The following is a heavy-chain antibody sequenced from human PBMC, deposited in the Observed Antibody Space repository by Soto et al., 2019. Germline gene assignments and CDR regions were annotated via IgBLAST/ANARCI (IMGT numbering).Heavy chain of an antibody. CDR1: GYTFTGYY. D-gene: IGHD4-17*01. V-gene: IGHV1-2*02. CDR2: INPNSGAT. Sequence: ASVKVSCKASGYTFTGYYMHWLRQAPGQGLEWMGWINPNSGATNIAQKFQGRITMTRDTSISTAYMELSSLRSDDTAVYYCVRIMTTVTTGELDPWGQGTLVTVSS. J-gene: IGHJ5*02. CDR3: VRIMTTVTTGELDP.